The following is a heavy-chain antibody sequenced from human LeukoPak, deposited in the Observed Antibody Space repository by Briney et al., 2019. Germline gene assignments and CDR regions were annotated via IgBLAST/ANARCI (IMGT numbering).Heavy chain of an antibody. CDR1: GGSFSGYY. CDR2: INHSGST. V-gene: IGHV4-34*01. J-gene: IGHJ3*02. D-gene: IGHD6-13*01. Sequence: PSETLSLTCAVYGGSFSGYYWSWIRQPPGKGLEWIGEINHSGSTNYNPSLKSRVTISVDTSKNQFSLKLSSVTAADTAVYYCARGLAAAGTGDDAFDICGQGTMVTVSS. CDR3: ARGLAAAGTGDDAFDI.